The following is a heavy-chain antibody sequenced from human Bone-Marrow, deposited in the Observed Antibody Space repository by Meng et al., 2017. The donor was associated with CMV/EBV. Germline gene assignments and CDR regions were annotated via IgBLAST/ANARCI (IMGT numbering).Heavy chain of an antibody. CDR3: ASASYYYDSSGYSELDAFDI. D-gene: IGHD3-22*01. CDR1: GGTFSSYA. J-gene: IGHJ3*02. CDR2: IIPILGIA. Sequence: SVKVSCKASGGTFSSYAISWVRQAPGQGLEWTGGIIPILGIANYAQKFQGRVTITADKSTSTAYMELSSLRSEDTAVYYCASASYYYDSSGYSELDAFDIWGQGTMVTVSS. V-gene: IGHV1-69*10.